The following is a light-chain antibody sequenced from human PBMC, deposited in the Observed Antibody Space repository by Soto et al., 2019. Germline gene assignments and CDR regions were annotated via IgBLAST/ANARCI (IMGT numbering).Light chain of an antibody. CDR2: DAA. CDR1: QGVDRNS. CDR3: QQYGNSPFT. J-gene: IGKJ3*01. V-gene: IGKV3-20*01. Sequence: EIVLTQSPGTLSLSPGERVTLSCRASQGVDRNSLAWYQQKPGQAPRLLIYDAASRATGIPDRFSGSWSGTDFTLTISRLEPEDFAMYYCQQYGNSPFTFGPGTKVDI.